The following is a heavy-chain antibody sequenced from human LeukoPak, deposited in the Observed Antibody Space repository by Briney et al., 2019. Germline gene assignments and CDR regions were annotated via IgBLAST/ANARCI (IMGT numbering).Heavy chain of an antibody. D-gene: IGHD6-19*01. CDR1: GGSFSDYY. CDR2: INHSGST. Sequence: SETLSLTCAVYGGSFSDYYWSWIRQPPGKGLEWIGEINHSGSTNYNPSLKSRVTTSVDTSKNQFSLKLSSVTAADTAVYYCERGRIAVLFGYYYYYMDVWGKGTTVTVSS. V-gene: IGHV4-34*01. CDR3: ERGRIAVLFGYYYYYMDV. J-gene: IGHJ6*03.